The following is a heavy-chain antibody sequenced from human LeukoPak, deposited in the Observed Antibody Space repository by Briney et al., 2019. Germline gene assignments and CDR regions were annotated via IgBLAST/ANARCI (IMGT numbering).Heavy chain of an antibody. D-gene: IGHD3-10*01. J-gene: IGHJ4*02. CDR2: IYHSGST. Sequence: PSETLSLTCTVSGYSISSGYYWGWIRQPPGKGLEWIGSIYHSGSTYYNPSLKSRVTISVDTSKNQFSLKLSSVTAADTAVYYCARRSYYGSGRTSVDYWGQGTLVTVSS. CDR1: GYSISSGYY. V-gene: IGHV4-38-2*02. CDR3: ARRSYYGSGRTSVDY.